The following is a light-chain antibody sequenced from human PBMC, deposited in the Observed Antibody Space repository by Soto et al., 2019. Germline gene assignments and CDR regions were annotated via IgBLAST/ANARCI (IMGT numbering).Light chain of an antibody. J-gene: IGLJ3*02. V-gene: IGLV2-14*01. CDR3: CSYTISATLV. CDR1: TNDIGGYNY. Sequence: QSVLTQPASVSGSPGQSITISCCGTTNDIGGYNYVSWYQHHPGKVPKVIIYEVRNRPSGVSNRFSGSKSGNTASLTISGLQAEDEADHYCCSYTISATLVFGGGTKVTVL. CDR2: EVR.